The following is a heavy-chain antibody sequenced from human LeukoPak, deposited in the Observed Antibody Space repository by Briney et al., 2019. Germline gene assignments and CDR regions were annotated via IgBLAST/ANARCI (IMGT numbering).Heavy chain of an antibody. Sequence: PGGSLRLSCAASGFTFSSYAMSWVRQAPGKGLEWVSAISGSGGSTYYADSVKGRFTISRDNSKNTLYPQMNSLRAEDTAVYYCAKDLLLSGYCSSTSCSHLGYWGQGTLVTVSS. CDR2: ISGSGGST. D-gene: IGHD2-2*01. CDR3: AKDLLLSGYCSSTSCSHLGY. CDR1: GFTFSSYA. V-gene: IGHV3-23*01. J-gene: IGHJ4*02.